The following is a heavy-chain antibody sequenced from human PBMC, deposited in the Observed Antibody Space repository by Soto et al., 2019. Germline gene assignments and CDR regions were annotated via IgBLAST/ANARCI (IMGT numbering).Heavy chain of an antibody. J-gene: IGHJ4*02. CDR1: GYTFPQHY. Sequence: QMQLVQSGAEVKKTGSSVKVSCKASGYTFPQHYLHWVRQAPGQALEWMGWITPFNGDVNYAQKFQERVTITRDRSLHTAYMEMSSLKSEDTAMYYCATGGAGPAPFTWELPDHWGQGTLVTVSS. D-gene: IGHD1-26*01. V-gene: IGHV1-45*02. CDR3: ATGGAGPAPFTWELPDH. CDR2: ITPFNGDV.